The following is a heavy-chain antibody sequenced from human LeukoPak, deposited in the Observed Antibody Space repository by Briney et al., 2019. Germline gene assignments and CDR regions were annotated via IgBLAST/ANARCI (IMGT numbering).Heavy chain of an antibody. CDR2: IYHSGST. CDR1: GGSISSYY. J-gene: IGHJ4*02. D-gene: IGHD1-26*01. CDR3: ARERRISGSYPN. V-gene: IGHV4-38-2*02. Sequence: SETLSLTCTVSGGSISSYYWGWIRQPPGKGLEWIGSIYHSGSTYYNPSLKSRVSISVDTSKNQFSLKLSSVTAADTAVYYCARERRISGSYPNWGQGTLVTVSS.